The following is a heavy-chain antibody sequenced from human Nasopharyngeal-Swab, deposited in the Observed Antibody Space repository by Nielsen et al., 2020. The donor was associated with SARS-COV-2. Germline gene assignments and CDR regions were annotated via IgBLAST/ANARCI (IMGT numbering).Heavy chain of an antibody. J-gene: IGHJ4*02. V-gene: IGHV3-64*02. Sequence: WIRQPPGKGLEYVSAISSNGGSTYYADSVKGRFTISRDNSKNTLYLQMGSLRAEDMAVYYCAKDWDIDYVWGSYRYHPLFDYWGQGTLVTVSS. CDR2: ISSNGGST. D-gene: IGHD3-16*02. CDR3: AKDWDIDYVWGSYRYHPLFDY.